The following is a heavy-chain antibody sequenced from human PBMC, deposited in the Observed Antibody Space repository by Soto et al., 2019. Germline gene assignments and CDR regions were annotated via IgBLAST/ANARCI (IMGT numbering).Heavy chain of an antibody. CDR2: IHHSGST. V-gene: IGHV4-4*02. J-gene: IGHJ4*02. CDR1: GASISSSSW. CDR3: ARAGYGGNSGDY. Sequence: QVQLQESGPGLVKPSGTLSLTCAVSGASISSSSWWSWVRQPPGKGLEWIGEIHHSGSTNYNPSLKSRVXTXVXXSKNQFSLKLSSVTAADTAVYYCARAGYGGNSGDYWGQGTLVTVSS. D-gene: IGHD2-21*02.